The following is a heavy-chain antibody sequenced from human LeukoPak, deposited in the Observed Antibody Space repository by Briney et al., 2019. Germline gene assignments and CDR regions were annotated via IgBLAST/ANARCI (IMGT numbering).Heavy chain of an antibody. D-gene: IGHD2-8*01. V-gene: IGHV3-30*02. J-gene: IGHJ4*02. CDR1: GFTFRSYG. Sequence: GGSLRLSCAASGFTFRSYGMHWVRQAPGKGLEWVAFIRYDGSNKYYADSVKGRFTISRDNSKNTLYLQMNSLRAEDTAVYYCAKDGVPSRYFGRNYFDYWGQGTLVTVSS. CDR3: AKDGVPSRYFGRNYFDY. CDR2: IRYDGSNK.